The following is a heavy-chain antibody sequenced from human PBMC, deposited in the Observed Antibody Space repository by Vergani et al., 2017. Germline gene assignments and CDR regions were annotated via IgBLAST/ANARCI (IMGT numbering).Heavy chain of an antibody. CDR2: ISYDGSNK. V-gene: IGHV3-30*18. J-gene: IGHJ4*02. CDR3: AKELPPGIVVVVAATPDY. CDR1: GFTFSSYG. D-gene: IGHD2-15*01. Sequence: QVQLVESGGGVVQPGRSLRLSCAASGFTFSSYGMHWVRQAPGKGLEWVAVISYDGSNKYYADSVKGRFTISRDNSKNTLYLQMNSLRAEDTAVYYCAKELPPGIVVVVAATPDYWGQGTLVTVSS.